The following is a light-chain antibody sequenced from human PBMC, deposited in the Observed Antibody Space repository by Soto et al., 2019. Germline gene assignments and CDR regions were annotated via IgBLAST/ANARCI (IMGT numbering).Light chain of an antibody. CDR2: EDS. Sequence: SYELTQPPSVSVAPGQTARITCGENNIGTNTVHWYQQKPGQAPVLVVYEDSVRPSGIPERLSGSNSANTATLTISRVEAGDEADYYCRVWDSNGDHVVFGGGTQLTVL. CDR3: RVWDSNGDHVV. V-gene: IGLV3-21*02. J-gene: IGLJ2*01. CDR1: NIGTNT.